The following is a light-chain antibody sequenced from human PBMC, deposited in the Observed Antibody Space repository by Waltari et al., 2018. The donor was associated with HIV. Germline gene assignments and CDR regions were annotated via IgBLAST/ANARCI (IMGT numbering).Light chain of an antibody. V-gene: IGLV1-44*01. J-gene: IGLJ3*02. CDR3: ATWDDSLNGPV. Sequence: QSVLAQPPSASGTPGQRVTISCSGSISNIGSNTVNWYQQLPGTAPKLLIYTTNQRPSGVPDRCSGSKSGASASLASSGLQSDDEADYYCATWDDSLNGPVFGGGTKLTVL. CDR1: ISNIGSNT. CDR2: TTN.